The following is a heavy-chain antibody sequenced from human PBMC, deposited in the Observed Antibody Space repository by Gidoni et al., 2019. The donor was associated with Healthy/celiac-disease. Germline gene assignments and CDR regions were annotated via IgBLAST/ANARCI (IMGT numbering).Heavy chain of an antibody. CDR1: GGSISSYY. CDR2: IYYSGST. Sequence: QVQLQESGPGLVKPSETLSLTCTVSGGSISSYYWSWIRQPPGKGLEWIGYIYYSGSTNYNPSLKSRVTISVDTSKNQFSLKLSSVTAADTAVYYCARGEGVDPWGQGTLVTVSS. J-gene: IGHJ5*02. CDR3: ARGEGVDP. V-gene: IGHV4-59*01.